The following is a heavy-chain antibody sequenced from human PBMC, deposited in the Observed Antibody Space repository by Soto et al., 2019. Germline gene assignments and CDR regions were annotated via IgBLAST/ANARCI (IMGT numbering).Heavy chain of an antibody. CDR2: ISGSGGST. CDR1: GFTFSSYA. V-gene: IGHV3-23*01. J-gene: IGHJ6*02. D-gene: IGHD3-3*01. Sequence: RLSCAASGFTFSSYAMSWVRQAPGKGLEWVSAISGSGGSTYYADSVKGRFTISRDNSKNTLYLQMNSLRAEDTAVYYCAKVYDLSRYYYYGMDVWGQGTTVTVSS. CDR3: AKVYDLSRYYYYGMDV.